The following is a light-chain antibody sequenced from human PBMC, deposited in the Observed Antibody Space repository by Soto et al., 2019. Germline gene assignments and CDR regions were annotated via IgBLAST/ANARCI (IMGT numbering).Light chain of an antibody. CDR3: QSRDSSLSSSWV. CDR2: HNN. CDR1: SSTIGADFD. J-gene: IGLJ3*02. V-gene: IGLV1-40*01. Sequence: SVLTQPPSVSGAPGQRVTISCTGSSSTIGADFDVHWYQHLPGTAPKLLISHNNNRPSGVPDRFSGSKSGTSASLAITGLQADDEAVYYCQSRDSSLSSSWVFGGGTKLTVL.